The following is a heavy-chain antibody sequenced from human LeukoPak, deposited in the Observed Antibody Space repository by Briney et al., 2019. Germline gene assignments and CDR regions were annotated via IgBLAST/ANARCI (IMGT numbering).Heavy chain of an antibody. CDR3: ARGGGNRHFDS. V-gene: IGHV4-4*07. Sequence: SETLSLTCSVSVGFTTYDYWNWIRQPAGTAPEWIGRIHTTGSTNYNPSLTSRLTMTLDKSKKQFSLKVTSMTAADTALYYCARGGGNRHFDSWGQGILVTVSS. J-gene: IGHJ4*02. CDR1: VGFTTYDY. D-gene: IGHD2-15*01. CDR2: IHTTGST.